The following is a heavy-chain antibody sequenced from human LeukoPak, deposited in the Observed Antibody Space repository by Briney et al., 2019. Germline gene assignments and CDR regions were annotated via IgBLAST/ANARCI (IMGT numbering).Heavy chain of an antibody. CDR2: IDWDGDK. CDR3: ARTRPQRGFDY. D-gene: IGHD3-10*01. Sequence: SGPTLVNPAQILTLTCAFSGFSLTTTGMCVSWLRQPPGKALEWLALIDWDGDKYYMTSLKTRLTISRDTSKSQVVLTMTTVDPLDTATYFCARTRPQRGFDYWGQGTLVTVSS. CDR1: GFSLTTTGMC. V-gene: IGHV2-70*01. J-gene: IGHJ4*02.